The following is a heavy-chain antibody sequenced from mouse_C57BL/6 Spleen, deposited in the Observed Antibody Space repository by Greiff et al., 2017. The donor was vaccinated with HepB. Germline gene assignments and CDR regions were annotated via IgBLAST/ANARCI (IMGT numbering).Heavy chain of an antibody. Sequence: VQLQQPGAELVRPGSSVKLSCKASGYTFTSYWMHWVKQRPIQGLEWIGNIDPSDSETHYNQKFKDKATLTVDKSSSTAYMQLSSLTSEDSAVYYGARTYYDYEPHWYFDVWGTGTTVTVSS. CDR1: GYTFTSYW. CDR2: IDPSDSET. V-gene: IGHV1-52*01. CDR3: ARTYYDYEPHWYFDV. D-gene: IGHD2-4*01. J-gene: IGHJ1*03.